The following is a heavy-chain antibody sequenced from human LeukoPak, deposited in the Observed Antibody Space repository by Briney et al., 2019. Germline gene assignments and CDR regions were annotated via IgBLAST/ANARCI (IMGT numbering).Heavy chain of an antibody. CDR3: ARGSGDY. CDR2: IKPDGSEK. CDR1: GFSLSSYA. Sequence: GGSLRLSCAASGFSLSSYAMHWVRQAPGKGLEWVANIKPDGSEKYYVDSVKGRFTISRDNAKNSLYLQMTSLRAEDTAVYYCARGSGDYSGQGTLVTVSS. J-gene: IGHJ4*02. V-gene: IGHV3-7*04.